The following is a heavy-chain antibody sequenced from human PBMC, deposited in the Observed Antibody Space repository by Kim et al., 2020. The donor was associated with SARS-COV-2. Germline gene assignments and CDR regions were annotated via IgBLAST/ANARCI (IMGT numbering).Heavy chain of an antibody. Sequence: GGSLRLSCVASNFVFSARGMHWVRQTPGKGLEWVAAISYDGSMTFYADSVKGRFTISRDDSKDTLFLQMSTLRVEDTALYYCVRNSDGLGSFLDYWGQGTLVTVSS. CDR3: VRNSDGLGSFLDY. V-gene: IGHV3-30*03. CDR1: NFVFSARG. D-gene: IGHD3-10*01. J-gene: IGHJ4*02. CDR2: ISYDGSMT.